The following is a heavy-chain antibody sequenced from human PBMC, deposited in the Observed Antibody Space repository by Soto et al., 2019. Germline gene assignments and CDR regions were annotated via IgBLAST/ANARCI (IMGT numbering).Heavy chain of an antibody. D-gene: IGHD3-22*01. J-gene: IGHJ4*02. CDR1: GSSISSSSYY. Sequence: KLSETLSLTCTVSGSSISSSSYYWGWIRQPPGKGLEWIGSIYYSGSTYYNPSLKSRVTISVDTSKNQFSLKLSSVTAADTAVYYCARQDDDSSGFPYYFDYWGQGTLVTVSS. CDR2: IYYSGST. V-gene: IGHV4-39*01. CDR3: ARQDDDSSGFPYYFDY.